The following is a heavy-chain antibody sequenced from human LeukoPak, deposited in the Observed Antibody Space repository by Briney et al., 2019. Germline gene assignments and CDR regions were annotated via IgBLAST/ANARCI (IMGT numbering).Heavy chain of an antibody. Sequence: PSETLSLTCTVSGGSISSGGYYWSWIRQPPGKGLEWIGYIYHSGSTYYNPSLKSRVTISVDRSKNQFSLKLSSVTAADTAVYYCARHSARRGFDYWGQGTLVTVSS. J-gene: IGHJ4*02. V-gene: IGHV4-30-2*01. CDR2: IYHSGST. CDR3: ARHSARRGFDY. CDR1: GGSISSGGYY. D-gene: IGHD1-26*01.